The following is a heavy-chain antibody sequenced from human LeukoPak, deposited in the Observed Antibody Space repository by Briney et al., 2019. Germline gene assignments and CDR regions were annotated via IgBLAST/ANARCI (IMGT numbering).Heavy chain of an antibody. Sequence: PSETLSLTCTVSGGSISSYFWSWIRQPPGKGLEWIGYVYYSGSTNYNPSLKSRVTISVDTSKKQFSLKLSSATAADTAVYYCARGFGDWGLSWFDPWGQGTLVTVSS. V-gene: IGHV4-59*01. J-gene: IGHJ5*02. CDR2: VYYSGST. CDR1: GGSISSYF. D-gene: IGHD3-10*01. CDR3: ARGFGDWGLSWFDP.